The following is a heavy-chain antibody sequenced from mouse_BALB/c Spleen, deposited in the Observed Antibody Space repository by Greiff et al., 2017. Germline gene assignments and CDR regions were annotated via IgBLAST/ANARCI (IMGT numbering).Heavy chain of an antibody. J-gene: IGHJ2*01. D-gene: IGHD2-4*01. CDR3: ARNYDYGGNY. V-gene: IGHV14-1*02. CDR2: IDPENGNT. Sequence: EVQLQQSGAELVRPGALVKLSCKASGFNIKDYYMPWVKQRPEQGLEWIGWIDPENGNTIYDPKFQGKASITADTSSNTAYLQLSSLTSEDTAVYYCARNYDYGGNYWGQGTTLTVSS. CDR1: GFNIKDYY.